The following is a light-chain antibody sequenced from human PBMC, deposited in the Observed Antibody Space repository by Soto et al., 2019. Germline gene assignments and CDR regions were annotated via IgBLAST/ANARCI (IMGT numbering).Light chain of an antibody. CDR2: AAS. Sequence: DILITQPPSSLSASVGDRVTSTCRASQSISSYLYWYQQKQGKAPQLLIYAASSLQSGVPSRFSGSGSGTDFTLTISSLQHEDFATYYCQQSYSTPPVFPFSPGTKVDIK. CDR1: QSISSY. J-gene: IGKJ3*01. CDR3: QQSYSTPPVFP. V-gene: IGKV1-39*01.